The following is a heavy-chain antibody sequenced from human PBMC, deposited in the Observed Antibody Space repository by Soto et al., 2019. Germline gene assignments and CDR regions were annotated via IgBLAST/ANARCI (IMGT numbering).Heavy chain of an antibody. J-gene: IGHJ6*02. CDR1: GLTISNAW. CDR2: IKTNTEGGTT. CDR3: STGSVEGV. Sequence: EVHLVESGGGFIYPGGSLRLSCAASGLTISNAWMNWVRQAPGKGLEWVGRIKTNTEGGTTDYAAAVKGRFTVSRDDSKNTLYLQMNSRCSENFGVYYSSTGSVEGVWVQATEVTVS. D-gene: IGHD2-15*01. V-gene: IGHV3-15*07.